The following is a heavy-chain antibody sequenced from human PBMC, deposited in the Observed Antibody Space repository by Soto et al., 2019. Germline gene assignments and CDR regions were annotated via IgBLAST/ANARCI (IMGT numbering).Heavy chain of an antibody. CDR3: VRDQDSRGYSVFNL. J-gene: IGHJ5*02. Sequence: GVLLRLSCAASGVTLNSFFVHWVRQEPGKGLMWVSRISNDGSSTTYADSVKGRFTISRDNARNTLYLQLNSLRADDTAVYFCVRDQDSRGYSVFNLWGQGAQVTVSS. V-gene: IGHV3-74*01. CDR1: GVTLNSFF. D-gene: IGHD3-22*01. CDR2: ISNDGSST.